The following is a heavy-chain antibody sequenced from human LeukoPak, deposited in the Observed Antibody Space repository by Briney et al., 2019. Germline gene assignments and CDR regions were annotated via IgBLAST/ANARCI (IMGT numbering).Heavy chain of an antibody. V-gene: IGHV3-7*01. D-gene: IGHD3-22*01. J-gene: IGHJ4*02. CDR2: IKQDGSEK. CDR3: ARTPDDSSGYYDC. Sequence: GGSLRLSCAASGFTFSSNWMSWVRQAPGKGLEWVANIKQDGSEKCYVDSVKGRFTISRDNAKNSLYLQMNSLRAEDTAVYYCARTPDDSSGYYDCWGQGTLVTVSS. CDR1: GFTFSSNW.